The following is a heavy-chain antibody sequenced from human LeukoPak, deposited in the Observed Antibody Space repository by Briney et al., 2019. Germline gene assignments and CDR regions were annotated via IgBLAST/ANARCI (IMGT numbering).Heavy chain of an antibody. D-gene: IGHD6-19*01. CDR3: ARVAVAGPTGWFDY. J-gene: IGHJ5*01. CDR2: ISSTSAYI. Sequence: PGGSLRLSCAASGFTVSSNYMTWVRQAPGKGLEWVSSISSTSAYIYYAESVKGRFSISRDNVDNVVHLQMSSLTNEDTAVYYCARVAVAGPTGWFDYWGQGTLVTVSS. V-gene: IGHV3-21*01. CDR1: GFTVSSNY.